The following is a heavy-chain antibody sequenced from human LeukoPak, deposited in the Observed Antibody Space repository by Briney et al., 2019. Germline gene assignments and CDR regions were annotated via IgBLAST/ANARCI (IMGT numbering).Heavy chain of an antibody. CDR3: ARQRYANSDY. Sequence: AGESLKISCKVSGYSFTYYWIGWVRRMPGKGLEWMGIIYPADSDTRYSPSFQGQVTISADKSISTAYLQWSSLKASDTAMYYCARQRYANSDYWGQGTLVTVSS. V-gene: IGHV5-51*01. J-gene: IGHJ4*02. D-gene: IGHD4/OR15-4a*01. CDR1: GYSFTYYW. CDR2: IYPADSDT.